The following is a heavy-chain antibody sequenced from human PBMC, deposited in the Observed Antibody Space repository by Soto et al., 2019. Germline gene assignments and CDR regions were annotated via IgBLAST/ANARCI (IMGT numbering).Heavy chain of an antibody. V-gene: IGHV2-5*02. CDR1: GFSLSTSGVG. Sequence: SGPTLVNPTQTLTLTRTFSGFSLSTSGVGVGWTRQPPGKALEWLALIYWDDDKRYSPSLKSRLTITKDTSKNQVVLTMTNMDPVDTATYYCTHSRGDLAVACFHYWGQGTLVTVSS. CDR3: THSRGDLAVACFHY. J-gene: IGHJ4*02. D-gene: IGHD6-19*01. CDR2: IYWDDDK.